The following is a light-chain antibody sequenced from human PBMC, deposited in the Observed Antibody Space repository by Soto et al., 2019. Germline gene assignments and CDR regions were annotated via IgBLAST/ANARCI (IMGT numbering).Light chain of an antibody. CDR1: QSVSSSY. Sequence: EIVLTQSPGTLSLSPVERATLSCRASQSVSSSYLAWYQQKPGQAPRLLIYGASNRATGIPDRFSGSGSGTDFALTITRLDPEDFAVYYCQLYGSSLGSFGPGTKVDIK. J-gene: IGKJ3*01. CDR3: QLYGSSLGS. CDR2: GAS. V-gene: IGKV3-20*01.